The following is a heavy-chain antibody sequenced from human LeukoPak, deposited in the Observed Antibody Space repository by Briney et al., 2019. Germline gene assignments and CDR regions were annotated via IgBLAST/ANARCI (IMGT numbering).Heavy chain of an antibody. J-gene: IGHJ6*02. CDR3: TKHITTGATTPFHHGMDV. CDR2: ISLNSAAI. D-gene: IGHD2/OR15-2a*01. CDR1: GFAFSTYS. V-gene: IGHV3-21*01. Sequence: GGSLRLSCAASGFAFSTYSMNWVRQPPGQGLKWVASISLNSAAIYYADSVRGRFTISRDNAKNSLHLQMDSLRAEDTGIYYCTKHITTGATTPFHHGMDVWGQGTTVTVSS.